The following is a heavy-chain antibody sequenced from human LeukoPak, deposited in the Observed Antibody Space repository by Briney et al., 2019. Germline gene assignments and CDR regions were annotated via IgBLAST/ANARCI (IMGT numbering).Heavy chain of an antibody. CDR2: ISSSSSYI. D-gene: IGHD4/OR15-4a*01. CDR3: ARRAGAYSHPYDY. V-gene: IGHV3-21*01. J-gene: IGHJ4*02. CDR1: GFTFSDYS. Sequence: GESLRLSCAASGFTFSDYSMNWVRQAPGKGLEWVSSISSSSSYIFYADSVRGRFSISRDNAKNSLYLQMNSLRAEDTAVYYCARRAGAYSHPYDYWGQGTLVTVSS.